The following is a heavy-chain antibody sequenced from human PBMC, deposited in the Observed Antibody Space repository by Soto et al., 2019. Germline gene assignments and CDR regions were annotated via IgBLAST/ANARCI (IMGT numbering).Heavy chain of an antibody. CDR1: GYTLTGLS. D-gene: IGHD3-22*01. J-gene: IGHJ4*02. CDR3: ATVRLYDSSAFDY. Sequence: ASLKVSCKVSGYTLTGLSMHWVLRAPGKGLEWMGGFDPEDGETIYAQKFQGRVTMTEDTSTDTAYMELSSLRSEDTAVYYCATVRLYDSSAFDYWGQGTLVTVSS. V-gene: IGHV1-24*01. CDR2: FDPEDGET.